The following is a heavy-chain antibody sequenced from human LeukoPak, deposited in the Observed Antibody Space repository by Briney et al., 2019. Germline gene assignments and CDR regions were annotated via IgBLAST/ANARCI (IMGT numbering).Heavy chain of an antibody. CDR1: GGSISSYY. V-gene: IGHV4-59*01. J-gene: IGHJ6*02. CDR2: IYYSGST. D-gene: IGHD6-13*01. CDR3: ASARAAARPNYYYYGMDV. Sequence: SETLSLTCTVSGGSISSYYWSWIRQLPGKGLEWIGYIYYSGSTNYNPSLKSRVTISVDTSKNQFSLKLSSVTAADTAVYYCASARAAARPNYYYYGMDVWGQGTTVTVSS.